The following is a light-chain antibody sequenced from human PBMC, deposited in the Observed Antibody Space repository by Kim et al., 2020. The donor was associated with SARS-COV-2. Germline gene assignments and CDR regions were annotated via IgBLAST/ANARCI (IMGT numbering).Light chain of an antibody. V-gene: IGLV6-57*01. J-gene: IGLJ3*02. CDR2: EDN. Sequence: KTETIACTRSSGSNDSNYVQWYQQRPGSSPTTVIYEDNQRPSGGPDRFSGYIDSSYNAASLTISGLKTEDEADYYCQSYDSSNPWVFGGGTQLTVL. CDR1: SGSNDSNY. CDR3: QSYDSSNPWV.